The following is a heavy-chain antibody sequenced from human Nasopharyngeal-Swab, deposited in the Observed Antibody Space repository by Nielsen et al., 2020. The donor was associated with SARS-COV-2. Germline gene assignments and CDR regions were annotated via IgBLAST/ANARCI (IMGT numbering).Heavy chain of an antibody. J-gene: IGHJ5*02. CDR1: GDTFTNSA. CDR2: IVPALGLP. Sequence: SVKVSCKTSGDTFTNSAISWVRQAPGQGLEWMGGIVPALGLPNYAQKFRGRVTISADRSTTTSYLELSSLRSEDTAMYYCAKHGDRAYDPDRWGQGTLVTVSS. D-gene: IGHD5-12*01. CDR3: AKHGDRAYDPDR. V-gene: IGHV1-69*10.